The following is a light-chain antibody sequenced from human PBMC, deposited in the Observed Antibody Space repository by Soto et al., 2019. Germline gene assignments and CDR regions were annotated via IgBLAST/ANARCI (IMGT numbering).Light chain of an antibody. V-gene: IGLV1-40*01. CDR3: QSYDSSLSGSVV. CDR2: GNS. CDR1: SSNIGAGYD. Sequence: QSVLTQPPSVSGAPGPRVTISCTGSSSNIGAGYDVHWYQQLPGTAPKLLIYGNSNRPSGVPDRFSGSKSSTSASLAITGLQAEDEADYYCQSYDSSLSGSVVFGGGTKLTVL. J-gene: IGLJ2*01.